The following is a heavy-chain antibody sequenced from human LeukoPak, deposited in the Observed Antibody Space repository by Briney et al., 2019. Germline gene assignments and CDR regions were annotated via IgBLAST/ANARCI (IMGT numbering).Heavy chain of an antibody. J-gene: IGHJ4*02. V-gene: IGHV3-21*01. CDR1: GFTFSSYS. CDR2: ISSSSSYI. D-gene: IGHD5-18*01. Sequence: GRSLRLSCAASGFTFSSYSMNWVRQAPGKGLEWVSSISSSSSYIYYADSVKGRFTISRDNAKNSLYLQMNSLRAEDTAVYYCARGGGYSYETGYWGQGTLVTVSS. CDR3: ARGGGYSYETGY.